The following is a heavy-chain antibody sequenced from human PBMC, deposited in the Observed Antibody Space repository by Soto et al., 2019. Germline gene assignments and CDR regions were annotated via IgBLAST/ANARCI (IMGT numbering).Heavy chain of an antibody. Sequence: GPSLTLSCAASGFSFATDLMPYVRQAPDKGQQWVAVISYDGNSYYYADSVKGRFAISRDNSRNTLFLQMNSLRAEDTAVYYCAKDLQFSGWLSAQTFDYWGQGTQVTVSS. V-gene: IGHV3-30*18. CDR1: GFSFATDL. J-gene: IGHJ4*02. D-gene: IGHD6-19*01. CDR2: ISYDGNSY. CDR3: AKDLQFSGWLSAQTFDY.